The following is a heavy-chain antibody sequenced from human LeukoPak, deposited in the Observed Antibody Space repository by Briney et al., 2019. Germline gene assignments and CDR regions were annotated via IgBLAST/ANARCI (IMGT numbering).Heavy chain of an antibody. Sequence: GASVKVSWKVSGYTLTELSMHWVRQAPGKGLEWMGGFDPEDGETIYAQKFQGRVTMTEDTSTDTAYMELSSLKSEDTAVYYCATATEYCSGGSCYLRWFDPWGQGTLVTVSS. V-gene: IGHV1-24*01. J-gene: IGHJ5*02. CDR2: FDPEDGET. CDR1: GYTLTELS. CDR3: ATATEYCSGGSCYLRWFDP. D-gene: IGHD2-15*01.